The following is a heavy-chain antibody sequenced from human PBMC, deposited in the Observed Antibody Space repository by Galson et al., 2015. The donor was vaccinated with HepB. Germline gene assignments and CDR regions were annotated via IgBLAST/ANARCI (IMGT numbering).Heavy chain of an antibody. J-gene: IGHJ5*02. CDR1: GFTFTDYW. V-gene: IGHV3-7*03. CDR3: ARADALMTVEA. Sequence: SLRLSCAASGFTFTDYWMNWVRLAPGKGLEWVANINTDGNDKYYVDSVEGRFTVSRDNAKNTLSLQMNSLRVEDTALYYCARADALMTVEAWRQGALVAVPS. CDR2: INTDGNDK. D-gene: IGHD3-16*01.